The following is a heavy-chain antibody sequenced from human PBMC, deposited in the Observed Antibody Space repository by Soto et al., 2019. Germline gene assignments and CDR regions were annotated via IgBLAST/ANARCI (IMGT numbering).Heavy chain of an antibody. V-gene: IGHV3-30*18. J-gene: IGHJ6*02. Sequence: QVQLVESGGGVVQPGRSLRLSCAASGFTFSSYGMHWVRQAPGKGLEWVAVISYDGSNKYYADSVKGRSTISRDNSKNTLYLQMNSLRAEDTAVYYCAKDLGRYYYYGMDVWGQGTTVTVSS. CDR1: GFTFSSYG. D-gene: IGHD1-26*01. CDR3: AKDLGRYYYYGMDV. CDR2: ISYDGSNK.